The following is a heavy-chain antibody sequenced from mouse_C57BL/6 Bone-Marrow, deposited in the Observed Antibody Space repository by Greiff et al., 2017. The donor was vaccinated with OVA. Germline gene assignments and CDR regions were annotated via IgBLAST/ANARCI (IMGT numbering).Heavy chain of an antibody. CDR1: GYSFTDYN. D-gene: IGHD2-10*02. CDR3: AREGVWDYPPYYYAMDY. Sequence: VHVKQSGPELVKPGASVKISCKASGYSFTDYNMNWVKQSNGKSLEWIGVINPNYGTTSYNQKFKGKATLTVDQSSSTAYMQLNSLTSEDSAVYYCAREGVWDYPPYYYAMDYWGQGTSVTVSS. V-gene: IGHV1-39*01. CDR2: INPNYGTT. J-gene: IGHJ4*01.